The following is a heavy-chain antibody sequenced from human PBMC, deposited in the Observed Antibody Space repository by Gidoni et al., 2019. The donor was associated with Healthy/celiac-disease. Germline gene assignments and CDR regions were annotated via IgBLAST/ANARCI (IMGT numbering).Heavy chain of an antibody. CDR2: WYN. Sequence: WYNDYAVSVKSRITINPDTSKNQFSLQLNSVTPEDTAVYYCARDRWGVRRDGILGNPYYYYGMDVWGQGTTVTVSS. J-gene: IGHJ6*02. V-gene: IGHV6-1*01. D-gene: IGHD3-16*01. CDR3: ARDRWGVRRDGILGNPYYYYGMDV.